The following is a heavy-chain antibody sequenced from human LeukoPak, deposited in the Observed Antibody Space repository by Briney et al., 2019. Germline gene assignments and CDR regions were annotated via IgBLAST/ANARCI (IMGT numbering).Heavy chain of an antibody. Sequence: GGSLRLSCAASGSTVSSNYMSWVRQAPGKGLEWVSVIYSGGSTYYADSVKGRFPISRDNSKNTLYLQMNSLRAEDTAVYYCASGSGSYRTPYYYMDVWGTGTTVTVSS. D-gene: IGHD3-10*01. CDR2: IYSGGST. CDR1: GSTVSSNY. J-gene: IGHJ6*03. CDR3: ASGSGSYRTPYYYMDV. V-gene: IGHV3-53*01.